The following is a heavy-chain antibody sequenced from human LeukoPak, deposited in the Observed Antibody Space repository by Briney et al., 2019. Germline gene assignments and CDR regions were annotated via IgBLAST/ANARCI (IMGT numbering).Heavy chain of an antibody. Sequence: GGSLRLSCAASGFTFSSYWMSWVRQAPGKGLEWVANIKQDGSEKYYVDSVKGRFTISRDNAKTSLYLHMNSLRAEDTAVYYCARHLSGVTGYTYGRGIDYWGQGTLVTVSS. CDR3: ARHLSGVTGYTYGRGIDY. D-gene: IGHD5-18*01. CDR1: GFTFSSYW. V-gene: IGHV3-7*01. J-gene: IGHJ4*02. CDR2: IKQDGSEK.